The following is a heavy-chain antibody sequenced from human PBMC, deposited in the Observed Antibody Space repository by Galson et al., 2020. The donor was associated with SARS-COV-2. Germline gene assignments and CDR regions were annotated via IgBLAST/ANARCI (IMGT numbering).Heavy chain of an antibody. CDR3: AIDGQLSSGWAFDY. CDR1: GFTFSSHA. J-gene: IGHJ4*02. D-gene: IGHD6-19*01. CDR2: IFYDGSDK. Sequence: GESLKISCAASGFTFSSHAIHWVRQAPGKGLEWVAQIFYDGSDKYYGDSVKGRFTISRDSSKNMVYLQMNNLKVDDTAVYYCAIDGQLSSGWAFDYWGQGTLVTVSS. V-gene: IGHV3-33*01.